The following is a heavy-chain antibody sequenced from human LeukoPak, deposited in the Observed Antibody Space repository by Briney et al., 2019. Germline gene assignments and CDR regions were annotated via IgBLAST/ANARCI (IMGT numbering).Heavy chain of an antibody. CDR1: GGSISSGGYY. D-gene: IGHD4-23*01. J-gene: IGHJ4*02. V-gene: IGHV4-30-2*01. Sequence: PSETLSLTCTVSGGSISSGGYYWSWIRQPPGKGLEWIGYIYHSGSTYYNPSLKSRVTISVDRSKNQFSLKLSSVTAADTAVYYCVRESASTVVTSRVYWGQGTLVTVSS. CDR3: VRESASTVVTSRVY. CDR2: IYHSGST.